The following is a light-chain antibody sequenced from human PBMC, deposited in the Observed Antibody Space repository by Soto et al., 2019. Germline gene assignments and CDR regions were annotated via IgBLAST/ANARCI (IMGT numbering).Light chain of an antibody. CDR1: GGRIASNY. CDR2: ENN. J-gene: IGLJ3*02. CDR3: QSYDDTNHWV. V-gene: IGLV6-57*01. Sequence: NFMLTQPHSVSGSPGKTVTISCTRSGGRIASNYVQWYQQRPGTSPTTVICENNQRPSGVPDRFSGSIDSSSNSASLTISGLETEDEADYYCQSYDDTNHWVFGGGTKLTVL.